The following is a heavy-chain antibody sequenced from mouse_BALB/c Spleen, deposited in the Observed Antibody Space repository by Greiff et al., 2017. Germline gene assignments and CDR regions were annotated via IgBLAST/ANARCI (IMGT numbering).Heavy chain of an antibody. CDR3: VRDYDYDGAWFAY. CDR2: IWTGGGT. Sequence: VMLVESGPGLVAPSQSLSITCTVSGFSLTSYDISWIRQPPGKGLEWLGVIWTGGGTNYNSAFMSRLSISKDNSKSQVFLKMNSLQTDDTAIYYCVRDYDYDGAWFAYWGQGTLVTVSA. V-gene: IGHV2-9-2*01. CDR1: GFSLTSYD. J-gene: IGHJ3*01. D-gene: IGHD2-4*01.